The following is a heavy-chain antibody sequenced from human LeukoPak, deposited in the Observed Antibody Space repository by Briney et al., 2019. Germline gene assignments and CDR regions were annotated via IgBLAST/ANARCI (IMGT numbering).Heavy chain of an antibody. D-gene: IGHD6-13*01. J-gene: IGHJ6*03. V-gene: IGHV3-23*01. Sequence: GGSLRLSCAASGFTFSSYAMMWVRQAPGKGLDWVSTISVSGGSPNYADSVKGRFTISRDNSKNTLFLQMNSLRSEDTAVYYCARPGVFTSYYYMDVWGKGITVTVSS. CDR1: GFTFSSYA. CDR3: ARPGVFTSYYYMDV. CDR2: ISVSGGSP.